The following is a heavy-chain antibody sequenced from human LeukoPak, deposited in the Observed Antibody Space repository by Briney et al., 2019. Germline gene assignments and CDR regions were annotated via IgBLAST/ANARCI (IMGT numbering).Heavy chain of an antibody. CDR2: ISTSGSTI. CDR1: GFTFSNYE. J-gene: IGHJ3*02. D-gene: IGHD3-10*01. Sequence: GGSLRLSCAASGFTFSNYEMNWVRQAPGKGREWVSYISTSGSTIYYAGSVKGRFNISRDNAKNSLYLQMNSLRAEDTAVYYCARGSGWTFDIWGQGTMVTVSS. V-gene: IGHV3-48*03. CDR3: ARGSGWTFDI.